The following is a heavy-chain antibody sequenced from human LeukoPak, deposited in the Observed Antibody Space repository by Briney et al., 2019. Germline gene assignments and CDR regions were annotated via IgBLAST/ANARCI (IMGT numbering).Heavy chain of an antibody. CDR3: ARNYYDSSGYYYHDY. D-gene: IGHD3-22*01. CDR1: GFTFSSYG. Sequence: PGSSLRLSCAAPGFTFSSYGMHWVRQAPGKGLEWVAVIWYDGSNKYYADSVKGRFTISRDDSKNTLYLQMNSLRAEDTAVYYCARNYYDSSGYYYHDYWGQGTLVTVSP. V-gene: IGHV3-33*01. CDR2: IWYDGSNK. J-gene: IGHJ4*02.